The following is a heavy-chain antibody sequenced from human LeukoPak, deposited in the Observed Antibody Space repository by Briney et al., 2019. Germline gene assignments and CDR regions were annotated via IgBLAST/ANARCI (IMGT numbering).Heavy chain of an antibody. CDR3: ARDGDDYGDLRLDY. J-gene: IGHJ4*02. Sequence: GASVKVSCKASGYTFTSYAMNWVREAPGQGLEWMGWINTNTGNPTYAQGFTGRFVFCLDTSVSTAYLQISSLKAEDTAVYYCARDGDDYGDLRLDYWGQGTLVTVSS. V-gene: IGHV7-4-1*02. CDR2: INTNTGNP. D-gene: IGHD4-17*01. CDR1: GYTFTSYA.